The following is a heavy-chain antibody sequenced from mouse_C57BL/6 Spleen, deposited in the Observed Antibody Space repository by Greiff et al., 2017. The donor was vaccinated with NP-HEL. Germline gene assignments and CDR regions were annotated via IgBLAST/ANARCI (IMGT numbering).Heavy chain of an antibody. V-gene: IGHV1-39*01. Sequence: EVQLQQSGPELVKPGASVKISCKASGYSFTDYNMNWVKQSNGKSLEWIGVINPNYGTTSYNQKFKGKATLTVDPSSSTAYMQLNSLTSEDSAVYYCARGTYYSTTRAMDYWGQGTSVTVSS. CDR2: INPNYGTT. CDR3: ARGTYYSTTRAMDY. D-gene: IGHD2-5*01. CDR1: GYSFTDYN. J-gene: IGHJ4*01.